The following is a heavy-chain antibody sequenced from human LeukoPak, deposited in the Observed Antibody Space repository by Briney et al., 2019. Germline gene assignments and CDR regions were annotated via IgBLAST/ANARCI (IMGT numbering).Heavy chain of an antibody. CDR3: ARGEDNWNFSDAFDI. V-gene: IGHV4-30-2*01. Sequence: SETLSLTCAVSGGSISSGGYSWSWIRQPPGKGLEWIGYIYHSGSTYYNPSLKSRVTISVDRSKNQFSLKLSSVTAADTAVYYCARGEDNWNFSDAFDIWGQGTMVTVSS. J-gene: IGHJ3*02. CDR1: GGSISSGGYS. CDR2: IYHSGST. D-gene: IGHD1-7*01.